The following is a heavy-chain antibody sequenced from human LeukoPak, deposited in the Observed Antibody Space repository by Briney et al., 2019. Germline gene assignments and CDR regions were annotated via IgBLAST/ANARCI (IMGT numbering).Heavy chain of an antibody. Sequence: ASVKVSCKASGYTFTGYYMHWVRQAPGQGLEWMGWINPNSGGTNYAQKFQGRVTMTRDTSISTAYMELSRLRSDDTAVYYCAREPGFGENWFDPWGQGTLVTVSS. V-gene: IGHV1-2*02. CDR1: GYTFTGYY. D-gene: IGHD3-10*01. CDR3: AREPGFGENWFDP. J-gene: IGHJ5*02. CDR2: INPNSGGT.